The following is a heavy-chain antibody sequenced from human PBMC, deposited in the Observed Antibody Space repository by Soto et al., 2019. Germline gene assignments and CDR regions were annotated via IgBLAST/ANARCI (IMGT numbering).Heavy chain of an antibody. D-gene: IGHD3-3*01. CDR1: GYTFTSCD. CDR3: ARRIDDFWSGYYGADYYYYYYMDV. CDR2: MNPNSGNT. Sequence: ASVKVSCKASGYTFTSCDISWVRQATGQGLEWMGWMNPNSGNTGYAQKFQGRVTMTRNTSISTAYMELSSLRSEDTAVYYCARRIDDFWSGYYGADYYYYYYMDVWGKGTTVTVSS. J-gene: IGHJ6*03. V-gene: IGHV1-8*01.